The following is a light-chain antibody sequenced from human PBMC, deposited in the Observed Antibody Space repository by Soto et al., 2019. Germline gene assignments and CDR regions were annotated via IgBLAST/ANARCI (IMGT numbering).Light chain of an antibody. CDR2: DAS. CDR1: QSISSW. J-gene: IGKJ2*01. CDR3: QQYNSYSPGLYT. Sequence: DIQMTQSPSTLSAPVGDRVTITCRASQSISSWLAWYQQKPGKAPKLLIYDASSLESGVPSRFSGSGSGTEFTLTISSLQPDDFATYYCQQYNSYSPGLYTFGQGTKLEIK. V-gene: IGKV1-5*01.